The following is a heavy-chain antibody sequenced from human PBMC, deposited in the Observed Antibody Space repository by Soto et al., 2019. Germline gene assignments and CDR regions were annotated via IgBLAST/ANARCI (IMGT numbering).Heavy chain of an antibody. Sequence: QITLKESGPTLVRPTQTLTLTCTVSGFSLDTWGVGVGWIRQPPGKAPEWLALIYWDDDKRYSPSLKNRLTITKDTSKNQVVLTVTNMEPVDTVTYSCARALGSWGSYYFDHWGQGTLVTVSS. J-gene: IGHJ4*02. CDR1: GFSLDTWGVG. D-gene: IGHD3-16*01. V-gene: IGHV2-5*02. CDR3: ARALGSWGSYYFDH. CDR2: IYWDDDK.